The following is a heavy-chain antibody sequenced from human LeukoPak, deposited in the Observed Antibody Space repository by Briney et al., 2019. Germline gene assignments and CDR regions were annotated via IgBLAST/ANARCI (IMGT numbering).Heavy chain of an antibody. D-gene: IGHD3-10*01. J-gene: IGHJ6*02. CDR3: ARDLYYYGSGSYYSDV. CDR1: GGSISSYY. CDR2: IYTSGST. V-gene: IGHV4-4*07. Sequence: PSETLSLTCTVSGGSISSYYWSWIRQPAGKGLESIGRIYTSGSTNYNPSLKSRVTMSVDTSKNQFSLKLSSVTAADTAVYYCARDLYYYGSGSYYSDVWGQGTTVTVSS.